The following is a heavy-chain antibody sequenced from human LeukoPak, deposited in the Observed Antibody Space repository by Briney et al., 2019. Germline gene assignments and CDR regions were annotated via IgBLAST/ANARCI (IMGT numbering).Heavy chain of an antibody. CDR2: IYPGDSDT. V-gene: IGHV5-51*01. D-gene: IGHD3-22*01. CDR3: ARRMDDSSGYYYVGFDY. CDR1: GDSFTSYW. Sequence: GGSLRLSCKESGDSFTSYWIGWVRQMPGKGLEWMGIIYPGDSDTRYSPSFQGQVTISADKSISTAYLQWSSLKASDTAMYYCARRMDDSSGYYYVGFDYWGQGTLVTVSS. J-gene: IGHJ4*02.